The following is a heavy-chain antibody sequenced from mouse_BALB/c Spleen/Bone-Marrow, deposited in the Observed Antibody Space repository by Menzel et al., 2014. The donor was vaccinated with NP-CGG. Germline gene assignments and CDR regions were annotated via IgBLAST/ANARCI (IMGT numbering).Heavy chain of an antibody. CDR2: IYPGDGDT. Sequence: VQLQQSGAELVRPGSSVKISCKASGCAFSSYWMNWVKQRPGQGLEWIGQIYPGDGDTNYNGKFKGKATLTADKSSSTAYMQLSSLTSEDSAVYFCARQYGNYFDYWGQGTTLTVSS. CDR3: ARQYGNYFDY. D-gene: IGHD2-10*02. CDR1: GCAFSSYW. J-gene: IGHJ2*01. V-gene: IGHV1-80*01.